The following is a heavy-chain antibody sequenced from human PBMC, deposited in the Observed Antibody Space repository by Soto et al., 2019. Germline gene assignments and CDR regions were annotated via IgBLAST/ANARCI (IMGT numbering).Heavy chain of an antibody. CDR3: ARGAGYYDSSGYYYRAFDI. Sequence: QVQLVQSGTEVKKPGSSVKVSCKASGGTFSSYAITWVRQAPGQGLEWMGGIIPFFGRTNYAQKFQGRVKIPADESTTTAYMDLSSLGSEDTAVYYCARGAGYYDSSGYYYRAFDIWGQGTMVTVSS. D-gene: IGHD3-22*01. CDR1: GGTFSSYA. J-gene: IGHJ3*02. V-gene: IGHV1-69*01. CDR2: IIPFFGRT.